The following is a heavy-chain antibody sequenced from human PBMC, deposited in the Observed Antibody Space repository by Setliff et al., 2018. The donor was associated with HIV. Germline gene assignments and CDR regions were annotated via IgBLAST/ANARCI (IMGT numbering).Heavy chain of an antibody. Sequence: SETLSLTCTVSGGSISSNYWSWMRQPPGKGLEWIGHIYYSGSTNYNPSLKSRVTISVDTSKNQFSLKLSSVTAADTAVYYCARGLSFYDPGGFDYWGQGTLVTSPQ. CDR2: IYYSGST. CDR1: GGSISSNY. V-gene: IGHV4-59*08. D-gene: IGHD3-22*01. J-gene: IGHJ4*02. CDR3: ARGLSFYDPGGFDY.